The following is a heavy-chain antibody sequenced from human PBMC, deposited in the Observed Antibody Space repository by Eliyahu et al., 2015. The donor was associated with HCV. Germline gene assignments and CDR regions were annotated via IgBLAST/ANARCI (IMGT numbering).Heavy chain of an antibody. D-gene: IGHD1-7*01. CDR1: GGSISSYY. CDR3: ARDEGNSGRSGGMDV. Sequence: QVQLQESGPGLVKPSETLSLTCTVSGGSISSYYWSWIRQPPGKGLEWIGDIHFRWSPNYNPSLKSRVTISVDTSKNQFSLKLSSVTAADTAVYYCARDEGNSGRSGGMDVWGQGTTVTVSS. CDR2: IHFRWSP. J-gene: IGHJ6*02. V-gene: IGHV4-59*01.